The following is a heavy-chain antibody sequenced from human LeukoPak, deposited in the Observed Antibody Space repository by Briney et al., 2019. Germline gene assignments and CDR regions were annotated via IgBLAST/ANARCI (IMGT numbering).Heavy chain of an antibody. J-gene: IGHJ5*02. CDR2: ISSSSSYI. Sequence: PGGSLRLSCAASGFTFSSYSMNWVRQAPGKGLEWVSSISSSSSYIYYADSVKGRFTISRDNAKNSLYLQMNSLRAEDTAVYYCARGVRGYSSSWYPFLVWFDPWGQGTLVTVSS. D-gene: IGHD6-13*01. CDR3: ARGVRGYSSSWYPFLVWFDP. CDR1: GFTFSSYS. V-gene: IGHV3-21*01.